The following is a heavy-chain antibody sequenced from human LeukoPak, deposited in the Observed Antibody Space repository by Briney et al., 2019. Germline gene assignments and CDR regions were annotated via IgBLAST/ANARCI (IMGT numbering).Heavy chain of an antibody. V-gene: IGHV1-8*01. CDR2: MNPVSGDT. CDR3: ARDYGVYSGSYNPFDY. D-gene: IGHD1-26*01. CDR1: GYTFTTYD. Sequence: ASVKVSCKASGYTFTTYDINWVRQATGQGLEWMGWMNPVSGDTAYAQKFQGRVTLSRNTSTDTAYMELSSLRSEDTAIYFCARDYGVYSGSYNPFDYWGQGTLVTVSS. J-gene: IGHJ4*02.